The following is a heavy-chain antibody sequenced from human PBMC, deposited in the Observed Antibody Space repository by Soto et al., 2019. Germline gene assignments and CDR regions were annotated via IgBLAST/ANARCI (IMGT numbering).Heavy chain of an antibody. V-gene: IGHV3-72*01. Sequence: EVQLVESGGGLVQPGGSLTLSCAVSGLTFGDHYMEWVRQAPGKGLEWVARSRNKAKSYSTDFAASVKGRFTISRDESKNSLNMQMNSLMTGDTAVYYCSILEGAWGQGTLVTVSS. CDR1: GLTFGDHY. CDR3: SILEGA. J-gene: IGHJ5*02. CDR2: SRNKAKSYST. D-gene: IGHD2-21*01.